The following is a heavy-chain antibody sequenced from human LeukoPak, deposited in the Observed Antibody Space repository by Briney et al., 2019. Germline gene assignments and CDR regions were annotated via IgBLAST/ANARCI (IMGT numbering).Heavy chain of an antibody. D-gene: IGHD3-22*01. Sequence: GASVEVSCKASGYTFTSYGISWVRQAPGQGLEWMGWISAYNGNTNYAQKLQGRVTMTTDTSTSTAYMELRSLRSDDTAVYYCARDSEGAFYYYDSSDAFDIWGQGTMVTVSS. J-gene: IGHJ3*02. V-gene: IGHV1-18*01. CDR2: ISAYNGNT. CDR1: GYTFTSYG. CDR3: ARDSEGAFYYYDSSDAFDI.